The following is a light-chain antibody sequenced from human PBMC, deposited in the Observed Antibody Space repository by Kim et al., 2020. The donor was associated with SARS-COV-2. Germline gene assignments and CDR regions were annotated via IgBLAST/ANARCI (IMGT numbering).Light chain of an antibody. J-gene: IGKJ2*01. CDR3: QQYDLYPYT. V-gene: IGKV1-5*03. CDR1: HSITTW. CDR2: KAS. Sequence: DIQMTQSPSTLSASVGDRVTITCRASHSITTWLAWFQQKPGKAPTLLIYKASNLQSGVPSRFSGTGSGTEFTLTISSLQPDDFATYYCQQYDLYPYTFGQGTKLEIK.